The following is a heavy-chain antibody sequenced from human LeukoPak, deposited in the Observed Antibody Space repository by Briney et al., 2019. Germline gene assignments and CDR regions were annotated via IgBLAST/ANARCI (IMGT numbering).Heavy chain of an antibody. CDR2: INSDGSST. CDR1: GFTFSSYW. J-gene: IGHJ6*03. CDR3: ARDGSYYYYMDV. Sequence: GGSLRLSCAASGFTFSSYWMHWVRQAPGKGPVWVSRINSDGSSTSYADSVKGRFTISRDNAKNTLYLQMNSLRAEDTAVYYCARDGSYYYYMDVWGKGTTVTVSS. V-gene: IGHV3-74*01.